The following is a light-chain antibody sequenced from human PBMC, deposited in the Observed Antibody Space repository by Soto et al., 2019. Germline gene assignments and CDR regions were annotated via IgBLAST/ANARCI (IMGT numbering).Light chain of an antibody. J-gene: IGKJ4*01. Sequence: DIQMTQSPSSLSASIGDRVTITCRANQHISNYVNWYQQRPGKAPRVLIFSASTLQSGVPSRFSGSGSGTDLTLTISSLEPEDFGTYFCQQSYSTPGALTFGGGTKVDIK. CDR3: QQSYSTPGALT. CDR1: QHISNY. CDR2: SAS. V-gene: IGKV1-39*01.